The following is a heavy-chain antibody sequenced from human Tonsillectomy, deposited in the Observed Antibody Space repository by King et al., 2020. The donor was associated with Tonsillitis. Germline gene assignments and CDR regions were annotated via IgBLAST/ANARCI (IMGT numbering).Heavy chain of an antibody. Sequence: VQLVESGGGLVQPGGSLRLSCAASGFTFSSYWMSCVRQAPGKGLEWVANIKQYGSERYYVDSVKGRFTISRHSAHNTLFLQMNSLRAEDTAVYYCARDHRTAWWIYYFYYMDVWGKGTTVTVSS. V-gene: IGHV3-7*04. CDR1: GFTFSSYW. CDR3: ARDHRTAWWIYYFYYMDV. D-gene: IGHD2-8*02. J-gene: IGHJ6*03. CDR2: IKQYGSER.